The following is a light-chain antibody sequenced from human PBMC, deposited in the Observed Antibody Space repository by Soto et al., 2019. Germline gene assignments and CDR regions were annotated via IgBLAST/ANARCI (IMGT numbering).Light chain of an antibody. Sequence: DIQMTHSPSSLSASVGDIVTITCRASQSIRSYLNWYQQKPGKAPKLLIYAASSLQSGVPSRFSGSGSGTDFTLTISSLQPEDFATYYCQQIYSTPRTFGQGTKVDIK. J-gene: IGKJ1*01. CDR3: QQIYSTPRT. CDR2: AAS. CDR1: QSIRSY. V-gene: IGKV1-39*01.